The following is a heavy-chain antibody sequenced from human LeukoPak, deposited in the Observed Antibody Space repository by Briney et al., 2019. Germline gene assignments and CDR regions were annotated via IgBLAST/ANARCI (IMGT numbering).Heavy chain of an antibody. CDR3: ARAGTTGTGYYYYMDV. CDR2: INPNSGGT. CDR1: GYTFTGYY. Sequence: GASVKVSCKASGYTFTGYYMHWVRQAPGQGLEWMGWINPNSGGTNYAQKFQGRVTMTRDTSISTAYMELSRLRSEDTAVYYCARAGTTGTGYYYYMDVWGKGTTVTVSS. J-gene: IGHJ6*03. V-gene: IGHV1-2*02. D-gene: IGHD1-1*01.